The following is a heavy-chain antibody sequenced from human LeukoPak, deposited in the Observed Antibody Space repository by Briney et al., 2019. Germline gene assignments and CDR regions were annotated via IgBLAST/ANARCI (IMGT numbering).Heavy chain of an antibody. D-gene: IGHD3-3*01. Sequence: SSETLSLTCTVSGYSISSGYYWGWIRQPPGKGLEWIGSIYHSGSTYYNPSLKSRVTISVDTSKNQFSLKLSSVTAADTAVYYCASRITIFGVDDYWGQGTLVTVSS. V-gene: IGHV4-38-2*02. CDR2: IYHSGST. CDR3: ASRITIFGVDDY. CDR1: GYSISSGYY. J-gene: IGHJ4*02.